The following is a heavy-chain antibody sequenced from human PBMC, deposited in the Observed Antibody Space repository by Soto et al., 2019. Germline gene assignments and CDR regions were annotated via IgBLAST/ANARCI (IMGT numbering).Heavy chain of an antibody. CDR1: GSTFTNSG. J-gene: IGHJ4*02. D-gene: IGHD3-22*01. Sequence: QAHLVQSGTEVKKPGASVKVSCKTSGSTFTNSGVTWVRQAPGPGLEWMGCISPYNGNTKYAQKYQGRVTMTTDSSSTTAYMQLRRLRSDDTAMYYCARPYHDCSGEYVYCFGSWRQGIVVTVSS. CDR2: ISPYNGNT. V-gene: IGHV1-18*01. CDR3: ARPYHDCSGEYVYCFGS.